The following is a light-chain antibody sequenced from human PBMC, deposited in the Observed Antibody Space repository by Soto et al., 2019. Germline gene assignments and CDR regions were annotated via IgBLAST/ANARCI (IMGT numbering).Light chain of an antibody. CDR2: EVS. Sequence: QSALTQPASVSGSPGQSITISCTGTISDVGGYNYVSWYQQHPGKAPKLIIYEVSHRPSGVSNRFSGSKSGNTASLTISGLQAEDEADLYCSSYTSSGTWVFGGGTKVTVL. CDR1: ISDVGGYNY. J-gene: IGLJ3*02. CDR3: SSYTSSGTWV. V-gene: IGLV2-14*01.